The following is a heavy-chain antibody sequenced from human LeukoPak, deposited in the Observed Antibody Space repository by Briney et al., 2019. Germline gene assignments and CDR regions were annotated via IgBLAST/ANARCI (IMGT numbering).Heavy chain of an antibody. J-gene: IGHJ4*02. CDR3: AKEWGSSWYYFDY. D-gene: IGHD6-13*01. V-gene: IGHV3-53*01. CDR1: GFTVSSKY. CDR2: IFSGNNA. Sequence: GGSLRLSCAASGFTVSSKYMGWARQAPGKGLEWVSIIFSGNNAYYVDSVKGRFTISRDNSKNTVYLQMNSLRAEDTAIYYCAKEWGSSWYYFDYWGQGTLVTVSS.